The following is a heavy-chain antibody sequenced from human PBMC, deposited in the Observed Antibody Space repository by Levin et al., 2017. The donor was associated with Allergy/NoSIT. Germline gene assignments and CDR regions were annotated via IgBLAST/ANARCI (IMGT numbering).Heavy chain of an antibody. CDR1: GGSISGYY. CDR3: ASNIAAAGHNWFDP. D-gene: IGHD6-13*01. CDR2: VHYSGST. Sequence: LSLTCTVSGGSISGYYWSWIRQPPGKGLEWIGYVHYSGSTNYNPSLNSRVTISVDTSKKQFSLRLTSVTAADTAVYYCASNIAAAGHNWFDPWGQGTLVTVSS. J-gene: IGHJ5*02. V-gene: IGHV4-59*08.